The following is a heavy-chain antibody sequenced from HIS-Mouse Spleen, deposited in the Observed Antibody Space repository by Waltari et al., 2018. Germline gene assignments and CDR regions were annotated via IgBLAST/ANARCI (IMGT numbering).Heavy chain of an antibody. CDR3: AREIPYSSSWYDWYFDL. V-gene: IGHV4-39*07. Sequence: QLQLQESGPGLVKPSETLSLTGTVSGGSIRSRSYYWGWIRQPPGKGLEWIGSIYYSGSTYYNPSLKSRVTISVDTSKNQFSLKLSSVTAADTAVYYCAREIPYSSSWYDWYFDLWGRGTLVTVSS. D-gene: IGHD6-13*01. J-gene: IGHJ2*01. CDR2: IYYSGST. CDR1: GGSIRSRSYY.